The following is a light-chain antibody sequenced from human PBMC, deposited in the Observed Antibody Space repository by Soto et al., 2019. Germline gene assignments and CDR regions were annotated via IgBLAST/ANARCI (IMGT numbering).Light chain of an antibody. CDR3: QQYDESPRT. V-gene: IGKV3-15*01. CDR1: QSVFSS. Sequence: EIVMTQSPATLSVSPGERATLSCRASQSVFSSLAWYQQRPGQAPRLLIYGSATRATGIPARFSGSGSGTDFTLTISRLEPEDFAVYYCQQYDESPRTFGQGTRLEIK. J-gene: IGKJ5*01. CDR2: GSA.